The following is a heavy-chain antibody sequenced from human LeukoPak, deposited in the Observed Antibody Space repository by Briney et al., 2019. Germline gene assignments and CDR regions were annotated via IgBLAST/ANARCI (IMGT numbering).Heavy chain of an antibody. V-gene: IGHV3-30*02. CDR3: AKGVHAVVTAMNDAFDI. Sequence: GGSLRLSCAASGFTFSSYGMHWVRQAPGKGLEWVAFIRYDGSNKYYADSVKGRFTISRDNSKNTLYLQMNSLRAEDTAVYYCAKGVHAVVTAMNDAFDIWGQGTMVTVPS. CDR1: GFTFSSYG. D-gene: IGHD2-21*02. J-gene: IGHJ3*02. CDR2: IRYDGSNK.